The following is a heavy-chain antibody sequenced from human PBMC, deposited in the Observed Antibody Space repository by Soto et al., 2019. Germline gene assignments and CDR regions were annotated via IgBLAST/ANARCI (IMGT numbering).Heavy chain of an antibody. V-gene: IGHV4-31*03. D-gene: IGHD1-26*01. CDR2: ISYSGST. J-gene: IGHJ4*02. Sequence: SETLPLTVTVPGDSVSSGSHFWTCIRKHPWKGLEWLGYISYSGSTYYNPSLNPSLKTGLSISIDTSENHFSLNLSSVNAADKAVYYCATGRPIMGAKTFFDYWAPGTLVPVSS. CDR1: GDSVSSGSHF. CDR3: ATGRPIMGAKTFFDY.